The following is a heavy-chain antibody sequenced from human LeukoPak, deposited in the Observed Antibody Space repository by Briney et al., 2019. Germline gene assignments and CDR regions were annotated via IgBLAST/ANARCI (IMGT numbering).Heavy chain of an antibody. CDR2: IKEDGSDK. V-gene: IGHV3-7*01. Sequence: GGSLRLSCAASGFTFSNYWMSWVRQAPGKGLEWVANIKEDGSDKYYMDSVKGRFTVSRDNAKNSLYLQMNSLRAEDTAVYYCARSWIQLWPVDNWGQGTLVTVSS. CDR1: GFTFSNYW. J-gene: IGHJ4*02. CDR3: ARSWIQLWPVDN. D-gene: IGHD5-18*01.